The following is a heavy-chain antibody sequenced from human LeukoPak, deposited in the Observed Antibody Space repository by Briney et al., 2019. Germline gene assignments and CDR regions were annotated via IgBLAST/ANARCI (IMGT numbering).Heavy chain of an antibody. CDR2: INPNSGGT. CDR3: ARNAIAARPSGGDY. CDR1: GYTFTGYY. D-gene: IGHD6-6*01. Sequence: GASVKVSCKASGYTFTGYYMHWVRQAPGQGLEWMGWINPNSGGTNYAQKFQGRVTMTRDTSISTAYMELSRLRSDDTAVYYCARNAIAARPSGGDYWGQGTLVTVSS. J-gene: IGHJ4*02. V-gene: IGHV1-2*02.